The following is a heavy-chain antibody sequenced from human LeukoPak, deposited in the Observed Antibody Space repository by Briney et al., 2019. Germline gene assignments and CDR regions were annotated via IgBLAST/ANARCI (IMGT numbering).Heavy chain of an antibody. Sequence: SETLSLTCAVHGGSFSGYYWSWIRQPPGKGLEWIGEINHSGSTNYNPSLKSRVTISVDTSKNQFSLKLSSVTAADTAVYYCARGVEMTTAPFDYWGQGTLVTVSS. CDR1: GGSFSGYY. CDR2: INHSGST. D-gene: IGHD5-24*01. J-gene: IGHJ4*02. CDR3: ARGVEMTTAPFDY. V-gene: IGHV4-34*01.